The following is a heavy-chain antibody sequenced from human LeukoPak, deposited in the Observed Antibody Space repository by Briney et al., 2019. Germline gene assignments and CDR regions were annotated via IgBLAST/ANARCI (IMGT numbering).Heavy chain of an antibody. V-gene: IGHV4-61*01. CDR1: GYSISSGYY. CDR2: IYYTGRT. D-gene: IGHD7-27*01. J-gene: IGHJ4*02. CDR3: ARRAAGAWATFDY. Sequence: SETLSLACAVSGYSISSGYYWGWIRQPPGKGLEWIGYIYYTGRTKYNASLESRVTISVDTSNNQFSLRLNSVTPADTAIYYCARRAAGAWATFDYWGQGTLVTVSS.